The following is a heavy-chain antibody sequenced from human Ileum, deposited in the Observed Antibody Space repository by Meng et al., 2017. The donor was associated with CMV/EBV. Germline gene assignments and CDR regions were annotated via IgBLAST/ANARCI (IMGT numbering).Heavy chain of an antibody. V-gene: IGHV3-7*01. Sequence: GESLKISCAASGFTLSNYWMSWVRQAPGRGLEWVANIRDDAGDIYYVGSVKGRFTISRDNAKNLVYLEMNSLRAEDTAVYYCARDRVRTKATFYYWGQGTLVTVSS. CDR1: GFTLSNYW. CDR3: ARDRVRTKATFYY. D-gene: IGHD5-12*01. J-gene: IGHJ4*02. CDR2: IRDDAGDI.